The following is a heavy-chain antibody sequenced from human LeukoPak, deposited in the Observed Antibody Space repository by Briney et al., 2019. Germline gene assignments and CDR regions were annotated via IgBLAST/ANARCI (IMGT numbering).Heavy chain of an antibody. Sequence: SQTLSLTCTVSGGSISSGSYYWNWIRQPAGEGLEWIGRIYTSGTTNYNPSLKSRVTISVDTSKNQLALKLNSVTAADTAVYYCALYYHGSDPRRAFDIWGQGTMVTVSS. CDR3: ALYYHGSDPRRAFDI. V-gene: IGHV4-61*02. CDR1: GGSISSGSYY. J-gene: IGHJ3*02. CDR2: IYTSGTT. D-gene: IGHD3-10*01.